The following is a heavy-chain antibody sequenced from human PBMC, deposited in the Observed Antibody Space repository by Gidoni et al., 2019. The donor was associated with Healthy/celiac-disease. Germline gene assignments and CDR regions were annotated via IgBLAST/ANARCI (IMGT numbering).Heavy chain of an antibody. Sequence: QVQLVESGGGVVQPGRSLRLSCAASGFPFSSYGIHWVRQAPGKGLEWVAVISYDGSNKYYADSVKGQFTISRDNSKNTLYLQMNSLRAEDTAVYYCVSYGEYSSLFFDYWGQGTLVTVSS. CDR3: VSYGEYSSLFFDY. CDR2: ISYDGSNK. CDR1: GFPFSSYG. D-gene: IGHD3-10*01. V-gene: IGHV3-30*03. J-gene: IGHJ4*02.